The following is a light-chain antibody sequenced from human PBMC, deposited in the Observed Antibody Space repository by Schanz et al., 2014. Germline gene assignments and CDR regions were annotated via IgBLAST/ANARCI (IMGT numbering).Light chain of an antibody. CDR1: QSVSSN. J-gene: IGKJ1*01. V-gene: IGKV3-15*01. Sequence: EIVMTQSPATLSVSPGERATLSCRASQSVSSNLAWYQQKPGQAPRLLIYGASTRATGIPARFSGSGSGTEFTLSFSSLQSEDFAFYYCQHYHSSSWTFGQGTRVEVK. CDR3: QHYHSSSWT. CDR2: GAS.